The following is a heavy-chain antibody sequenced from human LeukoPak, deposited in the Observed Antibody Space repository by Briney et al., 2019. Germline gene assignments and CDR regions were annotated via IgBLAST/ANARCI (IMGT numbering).Heavy chain of an antibody. CDR2: MNPNSGNT. CDR1: GGTFSSYA. J-gene: IGHJ4*02. Sequence: EASVKVSCKASGGTFSSYAISWVRQASGQGLEWMGWMNPNSGNTGYAQKFQGRVTMTRNTSISTAYMELSSLRSEDTAVYYCARGLSLQPYSSRSKEFDYWGQGTLVTVSS. D-gene: IGHD6-13*01. V-gene: IGHV1-8*02. CDR3: ARGLSLQPYSSRSKEFDY.